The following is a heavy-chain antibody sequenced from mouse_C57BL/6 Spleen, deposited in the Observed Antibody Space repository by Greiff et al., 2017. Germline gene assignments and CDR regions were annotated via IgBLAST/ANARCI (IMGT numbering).Heavy chain of an antibody. CDR1: GYAFSSSW. Sequence: VQLQQSGPELVKPGASVKISCKASGYAFSSSWMNWVKQRPGKGLEWIGRIYPGDGDTNYNGKFKGKATLTADKSSSTAYMQLSSLTSEDSAVYCCARRAIYYDYPYYFDYWGQGTTLTVSS. CDR3: ARRAIYYDYPYYFDY. V-gene: IGHV1-82*01. J-gene: IGHJ2*01. CDR2: IYPGDGDT. D-gene: IGHD2-4*01.